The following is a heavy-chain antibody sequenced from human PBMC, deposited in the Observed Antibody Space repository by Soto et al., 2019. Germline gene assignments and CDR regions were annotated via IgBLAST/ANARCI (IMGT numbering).Heavy chain of an antibody. V-gene: IGHV3-48*03. CDR3: ARFRVRGVTFDY. CDR1: GFTFSSYE. D-gene: IGHD3-10*01. CDR2: ISSSGSTI. J-gene: IGHJ4*02. Sequence: GSLRLSCAASGFTFSSYEMNWVRQAPGKGLEWVSYISSSGSTIYYADSVKGRFTISRDNAKNSLYLQMNSLRAEDTAVYYCARFRVRGVTFDYWGQGTLVTVSS.